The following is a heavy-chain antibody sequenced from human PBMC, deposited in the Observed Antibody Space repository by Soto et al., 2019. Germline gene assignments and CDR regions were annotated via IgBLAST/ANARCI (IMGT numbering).Heavy chain of an antibody. CDR2: IKSKTDGGTT. CDR1: GFTFSNAW. CDR3: TTDPESVILWFGELTPGP. V-gene: IGHV3-15*01. J-gene: IGHJ5*02. D-gene: IGHD3-10*01. Sequence: GGSLRLSCAASGFTFSNAWMSWVRQAPGKGLEWVGRIKSKTDGGTTDYAAPVKGRFTISRDDSKNTLYLQMNSLKTEDTAVYYCTTDPESVILWFGELTPGPWGQGTLVTVSS.